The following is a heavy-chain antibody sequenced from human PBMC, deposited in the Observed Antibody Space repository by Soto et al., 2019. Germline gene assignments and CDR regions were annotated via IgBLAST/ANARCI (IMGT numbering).Heavy chain of an antibody. CDR3: AKDRDYSNYAPYVDY. CDR2: ISGSGGST. D-gene: IGHD4-4*01. J-gene: IGHJ4*02. CDR1: GFTFSSYA. V-gene: IGHV3-23*01. Sequence: GGSLRLSCAASGFTFSSYAMSWVRQAAGKGLEWVSAISGSGGSTYYADSVKGRFTISRDNSKNTLYLQMNSLRAEDTAVYYCAKDRDYSNYAPYVDYWGQGALVTVYS.